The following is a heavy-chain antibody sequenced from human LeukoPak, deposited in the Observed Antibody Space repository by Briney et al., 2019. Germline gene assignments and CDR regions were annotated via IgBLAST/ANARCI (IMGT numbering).Heavy chain of an antibody. D-gene: IGHD4-11*01. CDR3: ARSNTGYHMDV. J-gene: IGHJ6*03. CDR2: IYYSGST. V-gene: IGHV4-59*01. Sequence: SETLSLTCTVSGGSISSYYWSWIRQPPGKGLEWIGYIYYSGSTNYNPSLESRVTISVDTSKNQFSLKLSSVTAADTAVYYCARSNTGYHMDVWGKGTTVTVSS. CDR1: GGSISSYY.